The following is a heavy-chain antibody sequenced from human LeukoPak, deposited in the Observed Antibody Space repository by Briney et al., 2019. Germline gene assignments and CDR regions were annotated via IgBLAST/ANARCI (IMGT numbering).Heavy chain of an antibody. V-gene: IGHV3-30*02. D-gene: IGHD3-22*01. J-gene: IGHJ3*02. CDR1: GFTFSSYG. CDR3: AKDNMKGYYYDSSGQNAFDI. CDR2: IRYDGSNK. Sequence: GGSLRLSCAASGFTFSSYGMHWVRQAPGKGLEWVAFIRYDGSNKYYADPVKGRFTISRDNSKNTLYLQMNSLRAEDTAVYYCAKDNMKGYYYDSSGQNAFDIWGQGTMVTVSS.